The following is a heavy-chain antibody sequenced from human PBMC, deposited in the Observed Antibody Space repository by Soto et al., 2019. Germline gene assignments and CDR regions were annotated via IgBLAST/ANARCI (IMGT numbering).Heavy chain of an antibody. Sequence: QVQLVESGGGVVQPGRSLRLSCAASGFTFSSYGMHWVRQAPGKGLEWVAVISYDGSNKYYADSVKGRFTISRDNSKNTLYLQMNSLRAEDTAVYYCPKYEGEAVYSGYDSSTPFVDYWGHGTLVTVSS. D-gene: IGHD5-12*01. V-gene: IGHV3-30*18. J-gene: IGHJ4*01. CDR3: PKYEGEAVYSGYDSSTPFVDY. CDR1: GFTFSSYG. CDR2: ISYDGSNK.